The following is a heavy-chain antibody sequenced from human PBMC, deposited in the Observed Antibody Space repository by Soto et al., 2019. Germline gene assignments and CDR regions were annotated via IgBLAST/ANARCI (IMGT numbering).Heavy chain of an antibody. CDR3: AHDSSGWLGFDA. Sequence: QITLKESGPTLVKPTQPPTLTCTFSGFSLSTSGVGVGWIRRPPGKALEWLALIYWDDDKRYSPSLKSRLTITKDTSRNQVVLTMTNMDPVDTGTYYCAHDSSGWLGFDAWGQGILVTVSS. CDR1: GFSLSTSGVG. V-gene: IGHV2-5*02. CDR2: IYWDDDK. D-gene: IGHD6-25*01. J-gene: IGHJ5*02.